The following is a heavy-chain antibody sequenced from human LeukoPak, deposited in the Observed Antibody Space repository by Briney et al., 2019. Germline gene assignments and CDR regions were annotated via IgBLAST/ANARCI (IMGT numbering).Heavy chain of an antibody. CDR1: GGSISSDY. V-gene: IGHV4-4*07. D-gene: IGHD2-21*02. Sequence: ETLSLTCTVSGGSISSDYWSSIRQPAGKGLECVGRIYTSGSTNYNPSLQSRVTMSVDTSKKQFSLKLSSVTAADTAVYYCARALEGGDNDAFDIWGQGTMVTVSS. J-gene: IGHJ3*02. CDR2: IYTSGST. CDR3: ARALEGGDNDAFDI.